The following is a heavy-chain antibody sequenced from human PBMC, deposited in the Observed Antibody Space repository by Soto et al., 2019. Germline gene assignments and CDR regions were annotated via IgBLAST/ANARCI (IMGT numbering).Heavy chain of an antibody. J-gene: IGHJ5*02. CDR2: IYYSGST. D-gene: IGHD1-1*01. CDR1: GGAISSGGYY. Sequence: SETLSLTCTVSGGAISSGGYYWSWVRQHPGKGLEWIGYIYYSGSTFYNPSLKSRVTISVDTSKNQFSLKLSSVTAADTAVYYCARDQLEGNWFDPWGQGTLVTVSS. CDR3: ARDQLEGNWFDP. V-gene: IGHV4-31*03.